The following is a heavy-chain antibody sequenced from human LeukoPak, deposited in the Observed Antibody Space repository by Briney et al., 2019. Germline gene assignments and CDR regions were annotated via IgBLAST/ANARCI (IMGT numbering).Heavy chain of an antibody. D-gene: IGHD3-22*01. Sequence: GGSLRLSCAASGFTFSSNAMSWVRQPPGMGLEWVSGISGSTTNTYYADSVKGRFTISRDSSENTLYLQMNSLRADDTAVYYCAKGKSGYYFDSWGQGTLVTVSS. J-gene: IGHJ4*02. V-gene: IGHV3-23*01. CDR3: AKGKSGYYFDS. CDR2: ISGSTTNT. CDR1: GFTFSSNA.